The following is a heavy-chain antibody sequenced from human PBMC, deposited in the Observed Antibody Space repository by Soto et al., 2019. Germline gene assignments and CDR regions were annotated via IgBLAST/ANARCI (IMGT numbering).Heavy chain of an antibody. D-gene: IGHD5-12*01. CDR2: ISYDGSKK. Sequence: QVQLVESGGGVVQPGRSLRLSCAASGFTFSSYDIHWVRQAPGKGLEWVAVISYDGSKKYYADSVKGLFTISRDNSKNTPDLQVNSLRAEDTAVYYCANASSGPFDVWGQGTMVTVSS. J-gene: IGHJ3*01. CDR3: ANASSGPFDV. CDR1: GFTFSSYD. V-gene: IGHV3-30*18.